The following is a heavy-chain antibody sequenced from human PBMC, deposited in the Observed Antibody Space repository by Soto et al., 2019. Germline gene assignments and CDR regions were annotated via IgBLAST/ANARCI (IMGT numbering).Heavy chain of an antibody. J-gene: IGHJ4*02. D-gene: IGHD2-2*01. CDR2: IILILGIA. V-gene: IGHV1-69*02. Sequence: QVQLVQSGAEVKKPGSSVKVSCKASGGTFSSYTISWVRQATGQGLEWMGRIILILGIANYAQKFQGRVMITGDKSTITVYMKLSSLRSEDTAVYYCARVEMPESYWGQGALMTVSS. CDR1: GGTFSSYT. CDR3: ARVEMPESY.